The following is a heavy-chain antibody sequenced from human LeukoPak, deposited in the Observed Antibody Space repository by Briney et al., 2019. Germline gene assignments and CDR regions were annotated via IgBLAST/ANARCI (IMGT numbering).Heavy chain of an antibody. J-gene: IGHJ4*02. CDR1: GASISNYY. CDR3: ARVVGATSIDY. V-gene: IGHV4-38-2*02. Sequence: SETLSLTCTVSGASISNYYRGWVRQPPGKGLEWIGSIKHRGRSYYNPSLKSRVTISVDTSKNQFSLQLSSVTAADTAVYYCARVVGATSIDYWGQGILVTVSS. CDR2: IKHRGRS. D-gene: IGHD2-15*01.